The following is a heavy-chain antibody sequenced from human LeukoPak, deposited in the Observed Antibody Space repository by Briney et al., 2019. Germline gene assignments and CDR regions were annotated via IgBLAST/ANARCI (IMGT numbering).Heavy chain of an antibody. CDR3: AKDLAYYDFWSGYSFDY. Sequence: GGSLRLSCAASGFTFSSYAMHWVRQAPGKGLEWVAFIRYGGSNKYYADSVKGRFTISRDNSKNTLYLQMNSLRAEDTAVYYCAKDLAYYDFWSGYSFDYWGQGTLVTVSS. J-gene: IGHJ4*02. D-gene: IGHD3-3*01. CDR1: GFTFSSYA. CDR2: IRYGGSNK. V-gene: IGHV3-30*02.